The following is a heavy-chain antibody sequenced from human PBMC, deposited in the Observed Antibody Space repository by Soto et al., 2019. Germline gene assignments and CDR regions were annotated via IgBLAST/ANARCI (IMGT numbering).Heavy chain of an antibody. CDR2: IDYSGSA. J-gene: IGHJ3*02. D-gene: IGHD6-13*01. CDR3: AREVIATADSDAFDI. CDR1: GGSISSTNYF. Sequence: QVQLQESGPGLVKPSQTLSLTSTVSGGSISSTNYFWSWIRQPPGKGLEWIAYIDYSGSAYSNPSLESRITISVDTSRNQFSLKLSSVTAADTAVYYCAREVIATADSDAFDIWGQGTMVTVSS. V-gene: IGHV4-30-4*01.